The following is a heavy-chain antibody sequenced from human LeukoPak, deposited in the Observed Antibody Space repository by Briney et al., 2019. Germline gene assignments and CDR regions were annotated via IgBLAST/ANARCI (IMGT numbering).Heavy chain of an antibody. CDR3: AKVGTWELHYYYYYMDV. Sequence: PGGSLRLSCAASGFTFSSYGMSWVRQAPGKGLEWVSAISGSGGSTYYADSVKGRFTISRDNSKNTLYLQMNSLRAEDTAVYYCAKVGTWELHYYYYYMDVWGKGTTVTISS. D-gene: IGHD1-26*01. CDR2: ISGSGGST. CDR1: GFTFSSYG. J-gene: IGHJ6*03. V-gene: IGHV3-23*01.